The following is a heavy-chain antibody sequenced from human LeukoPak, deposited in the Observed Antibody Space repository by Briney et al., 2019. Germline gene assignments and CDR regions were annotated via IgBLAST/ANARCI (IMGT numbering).Heavy chain of an antibody. V-gene: IGHV1-18*01. J-gene: IGHJ4*02. CDR3: ASCYYDSSGRYYFDY. Sequence: ASVKVSCKASGYTFTSYVISWVRQAPGQGLEWMGGISAYNGNTNYAQKLQGRVTMTTDTSTSTAYMELRSLRSDDTAVYYCASCYYDSSGRYYFDYWGQGTLVTVSS. CDR1: GYTFTSYV. CDR2: ISAYNGNT. D-gene: IGHD3-22*01.